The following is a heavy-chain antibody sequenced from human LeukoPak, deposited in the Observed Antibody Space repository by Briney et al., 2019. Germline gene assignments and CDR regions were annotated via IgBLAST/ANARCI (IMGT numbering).Heavy chain of an antibody. V-gene: IGHV4-61*02. CDR3: AREFWNYRSGNLQAFDI. CDR1: GGSISGNHY. CDR2: ISPSGST. Sequence: SETLSLTCTVSGGSISGNHYWSWIRQPAGKGLKWIGRISPSGSTKYNPSLKSRVTISVDTSKNQFSLRLSSVTAADPAVYYCAREFWNYRSGNLQAFDIWGQGTMVTVSS. D-gene: IGHD3-10*01. J-gene: IGHJ3*02.